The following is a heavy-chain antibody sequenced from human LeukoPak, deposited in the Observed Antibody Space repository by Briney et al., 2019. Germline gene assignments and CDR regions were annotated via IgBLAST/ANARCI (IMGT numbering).Heavy chain of an antibody. CDR2: IIPIFGTA. V-gene: IGHV1-69*13. CDR1: GGTFSSYA. CDR3: ARSMGCCSSTCCPFDY. Sequence: GASVKVSCKASGGTFSSYAISWVRQAPGQGLEWMGGIIPIFGTANYAQKFQGRVTITADESTSTAYMELSSLRSEDTAVYYCARSMGCCSSTCCPFDYWGQGTLVTVSS. J-gene: IGHJ4*02. D-gene: IGHD2-2*01.